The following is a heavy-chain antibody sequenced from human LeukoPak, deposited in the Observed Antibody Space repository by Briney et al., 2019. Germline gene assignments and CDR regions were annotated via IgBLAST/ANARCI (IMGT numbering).Heavy chain of an antibody. V-gene: IGHV1-69*06. CDR3: AKSRGYWGFDAFDI. D-gene: IGHD2-8*02. Sequence: ASVKVSCKASGGTFSSYAISWVRQAPGQGLEWMGGIIPIFGTANYAQKFQGRVTITADKSTSTAYMELNSLRAEDTAVYYCAKSRGYWGFDAFDIWGQGTMVTVSS. CDR1: GGTFSSYA. CDR2: IIPIFGTA. J-gene: IGHJ3*02.